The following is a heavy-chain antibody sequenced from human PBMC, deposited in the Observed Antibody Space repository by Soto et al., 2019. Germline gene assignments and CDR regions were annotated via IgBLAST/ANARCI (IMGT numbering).Heavy chain of an antibody. V-gene: IGHV1-3*01. CDR3: ARGGYSGYDFDY. J-gene: IGHJ4*02. CDR1: GCTFTSYA. D-gene: IGHD5-12*01. CDR2: INADSGGT. Sequence: ASVKVSCKASGCTFTSYAMHWVRQAPGQRLEWMGWINADSGGTKYAQKFQGRVTMTRDTSTSTGYMELSSLRSDDTAVYYCARGGYSGYDFDYRGQGTLVTGSS.